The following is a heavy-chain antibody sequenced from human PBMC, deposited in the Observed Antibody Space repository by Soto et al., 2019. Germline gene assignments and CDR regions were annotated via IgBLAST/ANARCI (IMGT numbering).Heavy chain of an antibody. D-gene: IGHD6-13*01. CDR1: GGSFTGYY. CDR2: ISHSGRT. Sequence: QVQLQQWGAGLLKPSETLSLTCAVNGGSFTGYYGAWIRQSPGKGLEWIGEISHSGRTNYNPSLKSRVTISVDTSKNQFSLKVSSVTAADTGMYYCARNGGSTWYYFDSWGQVTVVTVSS. V-gene: IGHV4-34*01. CDR3: ARNGGSTWYYFDS. J-gene: IGHJ4*02.